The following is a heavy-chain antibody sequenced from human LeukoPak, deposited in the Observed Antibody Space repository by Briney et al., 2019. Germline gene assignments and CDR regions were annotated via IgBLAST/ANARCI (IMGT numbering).Heavy chain of an antibody. CDR1: GFTFSTYA. V-gene: IGHV3-23*01. CDR3: AKDRGY. Sequence: GSLRLSCAASGFTFSTYAMTWVRQAPGKGLEWVSAISGSGDYTYYADSVKGRFTISRDNSKNTLYLQMHSLSAEDTAVYYCAKDRGYWGQGTLVTVSS. J-gene: IGHJ4*02. CDR2: ISGSGDYT.